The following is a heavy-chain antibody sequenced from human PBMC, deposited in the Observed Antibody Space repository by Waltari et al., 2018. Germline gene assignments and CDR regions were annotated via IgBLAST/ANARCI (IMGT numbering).Heavy chain of an antibody. J-gene: IGHJ5*02. CDR2: ISAGGATT. D-gene: IGHD3-16*01. V-gene: IGHV3-23*01. CDR3: ARVLRMGDLPHLS. CDR1: GFTFNNYS. Sequence: EMQQLESGGGLVQPGGSLRLHCATSGFTFNNYSMNGVRQAPGKGLEWVSAISAGGATTYYADSMKGRFTISRDNSKNTLYLQMNSLRAEDTAVYYCARVLRMGDLPHLSWGQGTLVTVSS.